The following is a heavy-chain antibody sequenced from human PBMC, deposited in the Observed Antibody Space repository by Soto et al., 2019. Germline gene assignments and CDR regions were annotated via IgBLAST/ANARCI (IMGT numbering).Heavy chain of an antibody. V-gene: IGHV5-51*01. D-gene: IGHD5-18*01. CDR3: ARSTPFTAMIEFDY. CDR1: GYSFTSQW. J-gene: IGHJ4*01. Sequence: PGESLKISCKGSGYSFTSQWIGWVRQMPGKGPELMGIIWPGDSDTRYSPSFRGQVTISVDKSISTAYLQWSSLKASDTAMYYCARSTPFTAMIEFDYWGQGTLVTVSS. CDR2: IWPGDSDT.